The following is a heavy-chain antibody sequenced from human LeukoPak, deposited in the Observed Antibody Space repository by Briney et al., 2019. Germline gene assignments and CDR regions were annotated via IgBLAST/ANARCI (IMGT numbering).Heavy chain of an antibody. CDR3: ARGDDYVWGSYRPILDY. CDR1: GYTFSGYY. CDR2: INANSGGT. J-gene: IGHJ4*02. V-gene: IGHV1-2*02. D-gene: IGHD3-16*02. Sequence: GASVKVSCKASGYTFSGYYMNWVRQAPGQGPEWMGWINANSGGTNYAQKFQGRVTMTRDTSISTAYMELSRLRSDDTAVYYCARGDDYVWGSYRPILDYWGQGTLVTVSS.